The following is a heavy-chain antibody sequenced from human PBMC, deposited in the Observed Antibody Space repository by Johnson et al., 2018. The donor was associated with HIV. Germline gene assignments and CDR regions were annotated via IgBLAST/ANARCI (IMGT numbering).Heavy chain of an antibody. CDR2: IRYDGSNK. V-gene: IGHV3-33*08. J-gene: IGHJ3*02. CDR1: GLSFSNFG. CDR3: ARPNNWGSSSDAFDI. Sequence: QVQLVESGGGVVQPGKSLTLSCVVSGLSFSNFGIHWVRQAPGKGPEWVALIRYDGSNKYYAESVKGRFIISRDNSKNTLYLQMNSLRAEDTAVYYCARPNNWGSSSDAFDIWGQGTMVTVSS. D-gene: IGHD7-27*01.